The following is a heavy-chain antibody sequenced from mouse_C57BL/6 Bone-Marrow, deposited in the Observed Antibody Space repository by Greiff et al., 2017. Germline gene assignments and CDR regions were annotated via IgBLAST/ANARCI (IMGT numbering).Heavy chain of an antibody. CDR1: GYAFTNYL. J-gene: IGHJ4*01. CDR3: VRQTAQALYYAMDY. V-gene: IGHV1-54*01. D-gene: IGHD3-2*02. CDR2: INPGSGGT. Sequence: QVQLKQSGAELVRPGTSVKVSCKASGYAFTNYLIEWVKQRPGQGLEWIGVINPGSGGTNYNEKFKGKATLTADKSSSTAYMQLSSLTSEDSAVYFCVRQTAQALYYAMDYWGQGTSVTVSS.